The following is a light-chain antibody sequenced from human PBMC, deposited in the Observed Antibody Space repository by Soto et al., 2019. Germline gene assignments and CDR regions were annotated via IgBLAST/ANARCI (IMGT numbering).Light chain of an antibody. CDR1: QSVSSS. CDR2: DAS. Sequence: EIVVTQSPATLSLSPGERATLSCRTSQSVSSSLAWYQHKPGQAPRLLIYDASNRATGIPARFSGSGSGTEFTLTISSLQSEDFAVYYCQQYNNWPRTFGQGTKVDIK. CDR3: QQYNNWPRT. V-gene: IGKV3D-15*01. J-gene: IGKJ1*01.